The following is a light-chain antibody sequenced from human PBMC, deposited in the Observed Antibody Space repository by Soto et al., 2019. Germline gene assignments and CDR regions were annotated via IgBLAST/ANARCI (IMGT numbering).Light chain of an antibody. V-gene: IGKV3-11*01. CDR2: DAS. Sequence: EIVLTQSPATLSLSPGERATLSCRASQSISSYLAWYQQKPDQAPRLLIYDASNRATGIPARFSGSGSGTDFTLTISSSGPEDFAVYYCHQRSTWPFTFGPGTKVDI. J-gene: IGKJ3*01. CDR3: HQRSTWPFT. CDR1: QSISSY.